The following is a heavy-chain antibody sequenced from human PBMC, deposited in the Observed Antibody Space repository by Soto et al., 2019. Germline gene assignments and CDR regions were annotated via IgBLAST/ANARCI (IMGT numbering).Heavy chain of an antibody. Sequence: TGXSLRLSCAASGFTFSSYGLHWVRQAPVKGLEWVAVISYDGSNKYYADSVKGRFTISRDNSKNTLYLQMNSLRAEDTAVYYCAKDLKNWNDIPDWFDPWGQGTLVTVSS. CDR2: ISYDGSNK. J-gene: IGHJ5*02. CDR1: GFTFSSYG. D-gene: IGHD1-1*01. V-gene: IGHV3-30*18. CDR3: AKDLKNWNDIPDWFDP.